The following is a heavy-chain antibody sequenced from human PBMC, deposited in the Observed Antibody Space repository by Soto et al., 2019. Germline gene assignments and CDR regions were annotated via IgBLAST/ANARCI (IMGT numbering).Heavy chain of an antibody. CDR3: ARGGDCSGGSCYLDY. CDR2: INHSGST. V-gene: IGHV4-34*01. CDR1: GGSFSGYY. D-gene: IGHD2-15*01. Sequence: QVQLQQWGAGLLKPSETLSLTCAVYGGSFSGYYWSWIRQPPGKGLEWIGEINHSGSTNYNPSIKSRVTLTVDTSKTQFSLKLSSVTAADTAVYYCARGGDCSGGSCYLDYWGQGTLVTVSS. J-gene: IGHJ4*02.